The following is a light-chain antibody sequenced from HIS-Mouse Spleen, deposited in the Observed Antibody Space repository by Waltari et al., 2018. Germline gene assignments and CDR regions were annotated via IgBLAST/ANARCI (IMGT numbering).Light chain of an antibody. CDR3: QQYGSSPLT. Sequence: SSRATLCVGTVYLACDKQTPGQAPRLLTYGSSSRATGIPDRVSGSGSGTDFTLTISRLEPEDFAVYYCQQYGSSPLTFGGGTKVEIK. CDR2: GSS. J-gene: IGKJ4*01. V-gene: IGKV3-20*01. CDR1: LCVGTVY.